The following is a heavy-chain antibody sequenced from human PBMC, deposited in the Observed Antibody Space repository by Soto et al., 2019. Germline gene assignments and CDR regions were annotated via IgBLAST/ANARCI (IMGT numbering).Heavy chain of an antibody. V-gene: IGHV3-11*06. J-gene: IGHJ4*02. CDR2: ISTSGRDT. D-gene: IGHD3-22*01. CDR3: ARWLEVLTTSDS. CDR1: EFSFGDYA. Sequence: GGSLRLSCTGSEFSFGDYAMTWVRQAPGKGLEWISYISTSGRDTEYADSVKGRFLISRDNAKRSLYLQMNSLRVEDTAVYYCARWLEVLTTSDSWGQGTLVTVSS.